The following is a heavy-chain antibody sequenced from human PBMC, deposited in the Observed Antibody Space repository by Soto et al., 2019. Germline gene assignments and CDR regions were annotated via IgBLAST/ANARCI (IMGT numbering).Heavy chain of an antibody. J-gene: IGHJ4*02. CDR2: IYPGDSDT. V-gene: IGHV5-51*01. CDR1: GYSFTSYW. Sequence: GESLKISCKGSGYSFTSYWIGWVRQMPGKGLEWMGIIYPGDSDTRYSPSFQGQVTISAGKSISTAYLQWSSLKASDTAMYYCARRKAYYYDSSGYYFDYWGQGTLVTVSS. CDR3: ARRKAYYYDSSGYYFDY. D-gene: IGHD3-22*01.